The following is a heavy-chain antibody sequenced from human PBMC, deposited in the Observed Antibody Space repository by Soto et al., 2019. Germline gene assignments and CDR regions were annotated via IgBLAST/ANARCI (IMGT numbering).Heavy chain of an antibody. CDR2: IYYSGST. D-gene: IGHD3-10*01. Sequence: SETLSLTCTVSGGSISSYYWSWIRQPPGKGLEWIGYIYYSGSTNYNPSLKSRVTISVDTYKNQYSLKLSSVTAADTAVYYCARDRWFGELFVGMDVWGQGTTVTVSS. J-gene: IGHJ6*02. CDR3: ARDRWFGELFVGMDV. CDR1: GGSISSYY. V-gene: IGHV4-59*01.